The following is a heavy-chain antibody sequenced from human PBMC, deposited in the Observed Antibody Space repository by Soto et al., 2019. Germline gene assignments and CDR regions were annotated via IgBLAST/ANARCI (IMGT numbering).Heavy chain of an antibody. D-gene: IGHD3-22*01. J-gene: IGHJ4*02. V-gene: IGHV4-38-2*01. CDR1: AYSISSDYY. CDR2: IYHSGST. CDR3: ARALVTGSYYYDSSGYKNYFDY. Sequence: HVQLQESGPGLVKPSETLSLTCAVSAYSISSDYYWGWIRQPPGKGLEWIGSIYHSGSTYYNPSLKSRLTISVDTSKNQFSLKLSSVTAADTAVYYCARALVTGSYYYDSSGYKNYFDYWGQGTLVTVSS.